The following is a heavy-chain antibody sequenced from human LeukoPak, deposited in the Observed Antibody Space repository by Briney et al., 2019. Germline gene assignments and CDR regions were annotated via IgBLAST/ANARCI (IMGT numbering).Heavy chain of an antibody. Sequence: PGGSLRLSCTVSGFTLSDYSMSWVRQAPGQGLEWVGFIRSKAYGGTTQYAASVKGRFSISRDDSKGIDHLQMSSLKTEDTAVYYYYRARSGDDSDYWGQGTLVTVSS. CDR2: IRSKAYGGTT. V-gene: IGHV3-49*04. CDR3: YRARSGDDSDY. J-gene: IGHJ4*02. D-gene: IGHD3-16*01. CDR1: GFTLSDYS.